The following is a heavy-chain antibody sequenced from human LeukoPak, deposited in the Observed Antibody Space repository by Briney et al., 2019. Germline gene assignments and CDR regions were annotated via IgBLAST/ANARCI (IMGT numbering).Heavy chain of an antibody. V-gene: IGHV3-7*01. D-gene: IGHD3-3*01. CDR3: ATDRGWRTSGYYLYYFEY. Sequence: GGSLRLSCADSGFTFSRYSMNWARQAPGKGLEWVASIKHDGSEKYYVDSVRGRFTISRDNTMNSLYLQMSSLRAEDTAVYYCATDRGWRTSGYYLYYFEYWGQGTLVTYSS. CDR1: GFTFSRYS. J-gene: IGHJ4*02. CDR2: IKHDGSEK.